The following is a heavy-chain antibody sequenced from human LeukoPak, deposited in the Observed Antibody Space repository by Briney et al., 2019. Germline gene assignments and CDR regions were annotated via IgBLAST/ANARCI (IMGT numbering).Heavy chain of an antibody. D-gene: IGHD1-26*01. V-gene: IGHV4-38-2*02. J-gene: IGHJ3*02. CDR3: VRDWEGFNFDI. Sequence: SETLSLTCAVSGYSISSGYYWGWIRQPPGKGLEWIGSIYHSGSTYYNPSLKSRVTISVDTSKNQFSLKMNSVTAADTAVYYCVRDWEGFNFDIWGQGTMVTVSS. CDR2: IYHSGST. CDR1: GYSISSGYY.